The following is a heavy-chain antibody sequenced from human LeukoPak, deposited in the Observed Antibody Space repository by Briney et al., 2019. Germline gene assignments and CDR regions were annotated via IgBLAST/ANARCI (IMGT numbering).Heavy chain of an antibody. CDR1: GGSISSYY. V-gene: IGHV4-39*07. CDR3: ARDPLQNSSSREEGFDY. CDR2: IYYSGST. J-gene: IGHJ4*02. D-gene: IGHD6-13*01. Sequence: PSETLSLTCTVSGGSISSYYWGWIRQPPGKGLEWIGSIYYSGSTYYNPSLKSRVTISVDTSKNQFSLKLSSVTAADTAVYYCARDPLQNSSSREEGFDYWGQGTLVTVSS.